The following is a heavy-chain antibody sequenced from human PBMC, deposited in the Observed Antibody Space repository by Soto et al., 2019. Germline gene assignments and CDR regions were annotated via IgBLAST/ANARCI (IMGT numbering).Heavy chain of an antibody. CDR2: IKSKVAGGTT. D-gene: IGHD2-21*02. J-gene: IGHJ5*02. V-gene: IGHV3-15*01. CDR3: STASTQTFWDGGPCYSVQTKIHDP. CDR1: GFTFSNGW. Sequence: EVQLVESGGGLVKPGGSLRLSCAASGFTFSNGWMSWVRQAPGKGLGWVGRIKSKVAGGTTDYSAPVNGRFTISRDDSKDTMYLHMISLRTEDTAVYYCSTASTQTFWDGGPCYSVQTKIHDPWGQGALVTVSS.